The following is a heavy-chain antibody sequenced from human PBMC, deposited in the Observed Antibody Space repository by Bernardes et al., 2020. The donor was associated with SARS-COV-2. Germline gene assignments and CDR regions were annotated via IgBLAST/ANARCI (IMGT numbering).Heavy chain of an antibody. V-gene: IGHV3-74*01. D-gene: IGHD4-4*01. CDR3: AGNSVTCCDY. Sequence: GGSLRLSCAVSGINFNNLWMHWVRQAPGKGLEWVSRIAGDGSGKTYADSVKGRFTISRDNAKNTMFLELNSLRAEDTAVYYCAGNSVTCCDYWGQGTLVSVSS. J-gene: IGHJ4*02. CDR1: GINFNNLW. CDR2: IAGDGSGK.